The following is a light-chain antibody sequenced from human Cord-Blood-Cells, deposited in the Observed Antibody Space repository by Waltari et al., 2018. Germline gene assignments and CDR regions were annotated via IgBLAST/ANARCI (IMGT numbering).Light chain of an antibody. CDR3: SSYTSSSTYV. Sequence: QSALTQPASVSGSPGQSITISCTGTSSDVGGYNYVSWYQQHPGKAPKLMVYDLSKRPAGVSKRFSGSKSGYTASLTISGLQAEDEADYYCSSYTSSSTYVFGTGTKVTVL. CDR2: DLS. J-gene: IGLJ1*01. V-gene: IGLV2-14*01. CDR1: SSDVGGYNY.